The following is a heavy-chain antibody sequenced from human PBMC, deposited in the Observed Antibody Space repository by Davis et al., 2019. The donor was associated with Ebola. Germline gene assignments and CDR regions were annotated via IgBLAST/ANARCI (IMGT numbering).Heavy chain of an antibody. CDR2: ISWNSGSI. CDR3: AKDMAAIRQYYFDY. Sequence: SLKISCAASGFTFSDYYMSWVRQAPGKGLEWVSGISWNSGSIGYADSVKGRFTISRDNAKNSLYLQMNSLRAEDTALYYCAKDMAAIRQYYFDYWGQGTLVTVSS. J-gene: IGHJ4*02. D-gene: IGHD5-18*01. CDR1: GFTFSDYY. V-gene: IGHV3-9*01.